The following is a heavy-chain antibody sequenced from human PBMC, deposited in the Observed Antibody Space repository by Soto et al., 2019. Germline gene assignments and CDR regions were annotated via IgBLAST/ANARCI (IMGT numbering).Heavy chain of an antibody. J-gene: IGHJ6*02. CDR2: XSRSSSNI. Sequence: XXSLRLSCAASRFTFSSYSMNWVRQAPGQATXWVSYXSRSSSNIYYXXSVQGPFXXXRDNANNPPYLQMNSMRAEDTAVYYCESYMDVWGQGTTVTVSS. CDR3: ESYMDV. V-gene: IGHV3-48*01. CDR1: RFTFSSYS.